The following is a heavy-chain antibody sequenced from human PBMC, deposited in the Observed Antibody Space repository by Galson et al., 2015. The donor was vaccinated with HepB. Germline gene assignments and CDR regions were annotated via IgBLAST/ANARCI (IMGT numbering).Heavy chain of an antibody. V-gene: IGHV1-3*01. Sequence: SVKVSCKASGYTFTSYAMHWVRQAPGQRLERMGWINAGNGNTKYSQKFQGRVTITRDTSASTAYMELSSLRSEDTAVYYCARDAETKGYCSGGSCYPLYWGQGTLVTVSS. CDR2: INAGNGNT. CDR1: GYTFTSYA. J-gene: IGHJ4*02. CDR3: ARDAETKGYCSGGSCYPLY. D-gene: IGHD2-15*01.